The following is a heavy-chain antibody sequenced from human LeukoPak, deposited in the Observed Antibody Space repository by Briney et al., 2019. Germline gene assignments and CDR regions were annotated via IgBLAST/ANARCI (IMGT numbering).Heavy chain of an antibody. V-gene: IGHV3-30*18. J-gene: IGHJ4*02. Sequence: QAGGSLRLSCVASGFTLSSYGMHWVRQAPGKGLEWVAVISYDGSDKCYADSVKGRFTISRDNSKNTLYLQMNSLRAEDTAVYYCAKGLTDVWDSGSYKDYWGQGTLVTVSS. CDR3: AKGLTDVWDSGSYKDY. CDR2: ISYDGSDK. D-gene: IGHD3-10*01. CDR1: GFTLSSYG.